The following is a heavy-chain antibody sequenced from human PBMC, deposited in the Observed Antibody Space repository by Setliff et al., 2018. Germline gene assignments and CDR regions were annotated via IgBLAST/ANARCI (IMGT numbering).Heavy chain of an antibody. Sequence: PSETLSLTCTVSGASITNINYYWGLIRQPPGKGLEWIGSIFYSGRTFYNPSLKSRVTISVDTSKDQFSLKVISMAAADTAVYYCARGRNIAARLLDSWGQGTLVTVS. CDR3: ARGRNIAARLLDS. V-gene: IGHV4-39*07. CDR1: GASITNINYY. J-gene: IGHJ4*02. CDR2: IFYSGRT. D-gene: IGHD6-6*01.